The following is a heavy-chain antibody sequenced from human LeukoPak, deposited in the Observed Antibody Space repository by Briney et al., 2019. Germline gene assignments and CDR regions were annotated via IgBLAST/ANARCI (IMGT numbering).Heavy chain of an antibody. Sequence: SETLSPTCTVSGGSISSYYWSWIRQPPGKGLEWIGYIYYSGSTNYNPSLKSRVTISVDTSKNQFSLKLSSVTAADTAVYYCARGVVAAPQTFDYWGQGTLVTVSS. CDR3: ARGVVAAPQTFDY. V-gene: IGHV4-59*01. CDR2: IYYSGST. D-gene: IGHD2-15*01. J-gene: IGHJ4*02. CDR1: GGSISSYY.